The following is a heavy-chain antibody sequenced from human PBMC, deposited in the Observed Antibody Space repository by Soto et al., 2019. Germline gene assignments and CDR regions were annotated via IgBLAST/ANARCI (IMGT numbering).Heavy chain of an antibody. CDR2: ISSSSSYT. D-gene: IGHD6-13*01. V-gene: IGHV3-11*05. CDR3: ARDQGDTYSSSWYGPAYYYYGMDV. CDR1: GFTFSDYY. Sequence: QVQLVESGGGLVKPGGSLRLSCAASGFTFSDYYMSWIRQAPGKGLEWVSYISSSSSYTNYADSVKGRFTISRDNAKNSLYLQMNSLRAEDTAVYYCARDQGDTYSSSWYGPAYYYYGMDVWGQGTTVTVSS. J-gene: IGHJ6*02.